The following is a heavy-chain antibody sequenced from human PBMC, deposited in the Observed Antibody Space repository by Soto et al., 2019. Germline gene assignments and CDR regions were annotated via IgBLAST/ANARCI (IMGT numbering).Heavy chain of an antibody. CDR2: IYPGDSDT. D-gene: IGHD6-19*01. J-gene: IGHJ6*02. V-gene: IGHV5-51*01. Sequence: GESLKISCKGSGYSFTSYWIGWVRQMPGKGLEWMGIIYPGDSDTRYSPSFQGQVTSSADKSISTAYLQWSSLKASDTAMYYCARRPSSGWSHYYGMDVWGQGTTVTVSS. CDR3: ARRPSSGWSHYYGMDV. CDR1: GYSFTSYW.